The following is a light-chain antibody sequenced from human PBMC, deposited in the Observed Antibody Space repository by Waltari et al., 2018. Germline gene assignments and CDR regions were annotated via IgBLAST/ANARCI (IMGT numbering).Light chain of an antibody. CDR2: EVS. Sequence: DIVMTQTPLSLPVTLGEPASISCRSSQSLLDSEDGNTYLDWYLQKPGQSPQLLIYEVSNRASGVPDRFSGSGSDTDFTLKISRVEAEDVGVYYCMQCIEYPWTFGQGTKVEIK. CDR1: QSLLDSEDGNTY. V-gene: IGKV2-40*01. J-gene: IGKJ1*01. CDR3: MQCIEYPWT.